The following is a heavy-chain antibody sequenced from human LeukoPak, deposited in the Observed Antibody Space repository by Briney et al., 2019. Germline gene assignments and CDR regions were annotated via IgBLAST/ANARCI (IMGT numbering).Heavy chain of an antibody. D-gene: IGHD3-22*01. J-gene: IGHJ4*02. V-gene: IGHV1-2*02. CDR1: GYTFTGHY. CDR2: INPNRGGT. CDR3: ARATEGGYHY. Sequence: ASVKVSCKASGYTFTGHYIYRVRQAPGQGLEYMGWINPNRGGTNSTQKFQGRVTMTRDTSISTAYMELSRLRSDDTAVYYCARATEGGYHYWGQGTLVTVSS.